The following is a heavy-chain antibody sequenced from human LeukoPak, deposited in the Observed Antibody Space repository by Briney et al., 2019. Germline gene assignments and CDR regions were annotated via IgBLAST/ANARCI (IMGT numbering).Heavy chain of an antibody. Sequence: SETLSLTCTVSGGSISSYYWSWIRQPPGKGLEWIGYIYYSGSTNYNPSLKSRVTISVDTSKNQFSMKLSSVTAADTAVYYCARETLTMVRARGWFDPWGQGTLVTVSS. V-gene: IGHV4-59*01. J-gene: IGHJ5*02. CDR1: GGSISSYY. CDR2: IYYSGST. CDR3: ARETLTMVRARGWFDP. D-gene: IGHD3-10*01.